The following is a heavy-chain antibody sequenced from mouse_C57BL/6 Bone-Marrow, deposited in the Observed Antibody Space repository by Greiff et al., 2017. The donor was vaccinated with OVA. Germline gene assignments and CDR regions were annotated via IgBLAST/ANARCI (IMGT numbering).Heavy chain of an antibody. CDR3: AGWGYGYDPVMDY. V-gene: IGHV1-42*01. J-gene: IGHJ4*01. CDR2: INPSTGGT. Sequence: VQLQQSGPELVKPGASVKISCKASGYSFTGYYMNWVKQSPEKSLEWIGEINPSTGGTTYNQKFKAKATLTVDKSSSTAYMQLKSLTSEDSAVYYCAGWGYGYDPVMDYWGQGTSVTVSS. CDR1: GYSFTGYY. D-gene: IGHD2-2*01.